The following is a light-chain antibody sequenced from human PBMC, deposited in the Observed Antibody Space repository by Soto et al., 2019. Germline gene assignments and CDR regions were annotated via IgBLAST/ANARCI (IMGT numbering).Light chain of an antibody. CDR1: QTISSW. V-gene: IGKV1-5*03. J-gene: IGKJ1*01. Sequence: DIQTTQSHSTISGAVVYIFSIICLASQTISSWLAWYQQKTGKATKLLIYKASTLKRGVTSRFSGSGSGTEFTLTISSPQPDDFATYYCHHYNSYPEAVGQGTQVKS. CDR3: HHYNSYPEA. CDR2: KAS.